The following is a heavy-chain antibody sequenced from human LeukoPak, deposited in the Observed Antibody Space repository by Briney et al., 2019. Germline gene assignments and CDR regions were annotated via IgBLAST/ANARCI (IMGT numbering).Heavy chain of an antibody. CDR2: INHSGST. Sequence: SETLSLTCAVYGGSFSGYYWSWIRQPPGKGLEWIGEINHSGSTNYNPSLKSRVTISVDTSKNQFSLKLSSVTAADTAVYYCARAESIPAAFGFYYYYYMDVWGKGTTVTISS. CDR3: ARAESIPAAFGFYYYYYMDV. CDR1: GGSFSGYY. J-gene: IGHJ6*03. D-gene: IGHD2-2*01. V-gene: IGHV4-34*01.